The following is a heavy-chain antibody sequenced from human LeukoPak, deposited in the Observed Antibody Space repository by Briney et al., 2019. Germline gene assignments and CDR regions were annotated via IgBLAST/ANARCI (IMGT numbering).Heavy chain of an antibody. Sequence: GGSLRLSCAASGFSFSDYYMSWIRQAPGKGLVWVSRINPDGSGTSHADSVKGRFTISRDNAKNTLYLQMNSLRAEDTAVYYCARDSGSGSYSGYWGLGTLVTVSS. D-gene: IGHD3-10*01. J-gene: IGHJ4*02. CDR1: GFSFSDYY. CDR2: INPDGSGT. V-gene: IGHV3-74*01. CDR3: ARDSGSGSYSGY.